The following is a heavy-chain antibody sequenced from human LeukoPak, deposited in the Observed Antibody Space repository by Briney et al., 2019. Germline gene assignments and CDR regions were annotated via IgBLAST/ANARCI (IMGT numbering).Heavy chain of an antibody. V-gene: IGHV1-2*02. CDR3: ARDLMRDYSTDLDY. Sequence: GASVKVSCKASGYTFTGYYMHWVRQAPGQGLEWMGWINPNSGGTNYAQKFQGRVTMTRDTSISTAYMELSRLRSDDTAVYYCARDLMRDYSTDLDYWGQGTLVTVSS. J-gene: IGHJ4*02. D-gene: IGHD4-11*01. CDR2: INPNSGGT. CDR1: GYTFTGYY.